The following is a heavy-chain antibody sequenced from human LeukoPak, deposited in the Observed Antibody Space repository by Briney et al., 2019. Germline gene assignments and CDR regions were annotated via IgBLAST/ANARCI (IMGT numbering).Heavy chain of an antibody. CDR3: ARQSGSSWFHYFDY. CDR1: GGSISSSSYY. D-gene: IGHD6-13*01. J-gene: IGHJ4*02. V-gene: IGHV4-39*01. CDR2: IYYSGST. Sequence: SETLSLTCTVSGGSISSSSYYWGWIRQPPGKGLEWIGSIYYSGSTYYNPSLKSRVTISADTSKNQFSLKLSSVTAADTAVYYCARQSGSSWFHYFDYWGQGTLVTVSS.